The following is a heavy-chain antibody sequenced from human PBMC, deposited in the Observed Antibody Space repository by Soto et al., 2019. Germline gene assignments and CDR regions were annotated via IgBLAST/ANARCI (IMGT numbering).Heavy chain of an antibody. V-gene: IGHV3-23*01. CDR2: ISGSGGST. CDR3: AKVPLTYCSSTSCYEVGFVY. Sequence: PGGSLRLSCAASGFTFSSYAMSWVRQAPGKGLEWVSAISGSGGSTYYADSVKGRFTISRDNSKNTLYLQMNSLRAEDTAVYYCAKVPLTYCSSTSCYEVGFVYWGQGTLVTVSS. CDR1: GFTFSSYA. J-gene: IGHJ4*02. D-gene: IGHD2-2*01.